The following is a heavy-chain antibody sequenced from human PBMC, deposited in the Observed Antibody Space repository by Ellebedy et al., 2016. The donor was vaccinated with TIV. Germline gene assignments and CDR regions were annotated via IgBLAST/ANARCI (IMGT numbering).Heavy chain of an antibody. Sequence: SETLSLTCTVSGGSISTYYWSWIRQPPGKGLEWLGYIYDNGGTNYNPSLKSRVTISVDTSKNQFSLKVNSVTAADTAVYYCARGAQGNTRTTHFDYWGQGTLVTVSS. V-gene: IGHV4-59*13. J-gene: IGHJ4*02. CDR2: IYDNGGT. D-gene: IGHD2-2*01. CDR3: ARGAQGNTRTTHFDY. CDR1: GGSISTYY.